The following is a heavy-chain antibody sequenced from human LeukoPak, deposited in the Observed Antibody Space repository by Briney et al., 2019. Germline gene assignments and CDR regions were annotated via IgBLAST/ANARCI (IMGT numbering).Heavy chain of an antibody. V-gene: IGHV3-74*01. J-gene: IGHJ4*02. D-gene: IGHD1-26*01. CDR3: ARERTRHSGSYSYYFDY. CDR2: VNSDGTGA. CDR1: GFTFSPYW. Sequence: GGSLRLSCAVSGFTFSPYWMHWVRQAPGRGLVWVSRVNSDGTGANYADSVQGRFTISRDNSKNTLYLQMNSLRAEDTAVYYCARERTRHSGSYSYYFDYWGQGTLVTVSS.